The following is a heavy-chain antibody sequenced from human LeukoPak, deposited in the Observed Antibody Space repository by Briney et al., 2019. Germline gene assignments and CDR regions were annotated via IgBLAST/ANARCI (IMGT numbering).Heavy chain of an antibody. CDR1: GFTVSSNY. CDR3: AGETFYYGFDV. J-gene: IGHJ6*02. V-gene: IGHV3-66*01. Sequence: PGGSLRLSCAASGFTVSSNYMSWVRQAPGMGLECVSVLYSGGETYYADSVKGRFTISRDNSQSTLYLQMSSLRAEDTAVYYCAGETFYYGFDVWGQGTTVTVSS. CDR2: LYSGGET.